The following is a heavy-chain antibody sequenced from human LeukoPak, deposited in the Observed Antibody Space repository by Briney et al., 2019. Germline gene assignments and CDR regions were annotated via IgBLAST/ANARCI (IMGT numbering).Heavy chain of an antibody. J-gene: IGHJ4*02. Sequence: PGRSLRLSCAASGFTFSSYAMHWVRQAPGKGLEWVALISYDGGNTYYADSVKGRFTISRDNSKDTLDLQLNSLRVEDTAVYYCARDSTYYYGSGSSGPHYFDYWGQGTLVTVSS. CDR3: ARDSTYYYGSGSSGPHYFDY. CDR2: ISYDGGNT. CDR1: GFTFSSYA. V-gene: IGHV3-30*01. D-gene: IGHD3-10*01.